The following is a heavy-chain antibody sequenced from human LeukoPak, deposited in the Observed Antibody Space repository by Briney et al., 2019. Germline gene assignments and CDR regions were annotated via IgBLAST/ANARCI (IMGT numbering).Heavy chain of an antibody. CDR1: GYSFTGYY. D-gene: IGHD6-19*01. J-gene: IGHJ4*02. CDR3: ARDVPGYSSYFDY. Sequence: ASVKVSCKTSGYSFTGYYLHWVRQAPGQGLQWMGWINPSSGVTNYAQEFQGRVTMTRDTSISTAYMELSSLTSDDTAVYHCARDVPGYSSYFDYWGQGTLVTVSS. CDR2: INPSSGVT. V-gene: IGHV1-2*02.